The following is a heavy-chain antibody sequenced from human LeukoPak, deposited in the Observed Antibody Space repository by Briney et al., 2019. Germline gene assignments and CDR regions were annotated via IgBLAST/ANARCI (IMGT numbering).Heavy chain of an antibody. CDR2: IKQDGSEK. V-gene: IGHV3-7*01. CDR1: GFTFSSYW. D-gene: IGHD3-10*01. Sequence: GGSLRLSCVASGFTFSSYWMNWVRQAPGKGLEWVANIKQDGSEKYYVDSMKGRFTISRDNAKNSLSLQMNSLRDDDTAVYYCAREGYYGAFDIWGQGTMVTVSS. CDR3: AREGYYGAFDI. J-gene: IGHJ3*02.